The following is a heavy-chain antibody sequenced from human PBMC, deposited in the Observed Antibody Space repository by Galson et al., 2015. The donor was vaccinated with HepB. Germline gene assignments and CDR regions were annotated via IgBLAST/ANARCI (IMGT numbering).Heavy chain of an antibody. V-gene: IGHV1-69*13. CDR3: ARDSGHTIEGFDYGAARRRYYYYGMDA. D-gene: IGHD4-17*01. Sequence: SVKVSCKACGGTFSSYAISWVRQAPGPGLEWMGGIIPIFGTANYAQKFQGRVTITADESTSTAYMELSSLRSEDTAVYYCARDSGHTIEGFDYGAARRRYYYYGMDAWGQGTTVTVSS. CDR1: GGTFSSYA. J-gene: IGHJ6*02. CDR2: IIPIFGTA.